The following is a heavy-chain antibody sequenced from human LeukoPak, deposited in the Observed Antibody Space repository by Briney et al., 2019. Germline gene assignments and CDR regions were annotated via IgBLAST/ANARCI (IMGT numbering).Heavy chain of an antibody. D-gene: IGHD6-13*01. CDR2: IYHTGST. CDR3: ASRIAAAGTWGY. CDR1: GYSISSGYY. Sequence: TSETLSLTCTVSGYSISSGYYWGWIRQPPGKGLEWIGSIYHTGSTYYNPSLKSRVTISVDKSKNQFSLKLSSVTAADTAVYYCASRIAAAGTWGYWGQGTLVTVSS. V-gene: IGHV4-38-2*02. J-gene: IGHJ4*02.